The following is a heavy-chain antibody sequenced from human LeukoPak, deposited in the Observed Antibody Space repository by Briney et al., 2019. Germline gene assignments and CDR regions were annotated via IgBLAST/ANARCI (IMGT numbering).Heavy chain of an antibody. V-gene: IGHV2-5*01. D-gene: IGHD5-24*01. CDR1: GFSLSTSGVG. Sequence: SGLTLVNPTQTLTLTCTFSGFSLSTSGVGVGWIRQPPGKALEWLALIYWNDDKRYSPSLKSRLTITKDTSKKQVVLTMTNMDPVDTATFYFAHSRGGLQRWGYYFDYGGQGTLVTVSS. CDR3: AHSRGGLQRWGYYFDY. CDR2: IYWNDDK. J-gene: IGHJ4*02.